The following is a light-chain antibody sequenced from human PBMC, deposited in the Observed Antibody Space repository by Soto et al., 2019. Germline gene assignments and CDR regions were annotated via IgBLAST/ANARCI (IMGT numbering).Light chain of an antibody. CDR1: QSVSSS. CDR3: QQYNDWPLS. J-gene: IGKJ1*01. CDR2: GAF. Sequence: EIVMTQSPVTLSVSPGERATLSCRASQSVSSSLAWYQQKPGQAPSLLIYGAFTRATGIPARFSGTGSGTEFTLTISSLQAEDFALYYCQQYNDWPLSFGQATKVDI. V-gene: IGKV3-15*01.